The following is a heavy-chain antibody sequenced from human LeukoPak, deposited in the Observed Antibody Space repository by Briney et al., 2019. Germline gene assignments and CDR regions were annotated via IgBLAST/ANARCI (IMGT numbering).Heavy chain of an antibody. CDR2: IDPSDSYT. D-gene: IGHD6-13*01. Sequence: GESLKISCKGSGYSFTSYWISWVRQMPGKGLGWMGRIDPSDSYTNYSPSFQGHVTISADKSISTAYLQWSSLKASDTAMYYCARDPIAAAGPGGHAFDIWGQGTMVTVSS. J-gene: IGHJ3*02. CDR1: GYSFTSYW. CDR3: ARDPIAAAGPGGHAFDI. V-gene: IGHV5-10-1*01.